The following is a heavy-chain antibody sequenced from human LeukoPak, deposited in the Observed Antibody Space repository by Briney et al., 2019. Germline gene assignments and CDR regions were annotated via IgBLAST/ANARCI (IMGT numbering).Heavy chain of an antibody. CDR3: ARASLYYDILTGYSTDAFDI. V-gene: IGHV4-59*01. CDR2: IYYSGST. CDR1: GGSISSYY. J-gene: IGHJ3*02. D-gene: IGHD3-9*01. Sequence: SETLSLTCTVSGGSISSYYWSWIRQPPGQGLEWIGYIYYSGSTNYNPSLKSRVTISVDTSKNQFSLKLSSVTAANTAVYYCARASLYYDILTGYSTDAFDIWGQGTMVTVSS.